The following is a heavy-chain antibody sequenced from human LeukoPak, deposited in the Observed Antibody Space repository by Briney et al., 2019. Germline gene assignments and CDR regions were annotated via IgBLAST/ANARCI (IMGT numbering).Heavy chain of an antibody. J-gene: IGHJ5*02. CDR3: AGGAGRFNWFDP. V-gene: IGHV3-21*01. D-gene: IGHD1-26*01. CDR2: ISSSSSYI. CDR1: GFTFSSYS. Sequence: GGSLRLSCAASGFTFSSYSMNWVRQAPGKGLEWASSISSSSSYIYYADSVKGRFTISRDNAKNSLYLQMNSLRAEDTAVYYCAGGAGRFNWFDPWGQGTLVTVSS.